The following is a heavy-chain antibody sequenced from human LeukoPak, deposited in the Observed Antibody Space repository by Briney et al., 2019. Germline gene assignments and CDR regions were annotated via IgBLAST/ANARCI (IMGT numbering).Heavy chain of an antibody. CDR1: GFTFSTYW. J-gene: IGHJ3*02. Sequence: QPGGSLRLSCLGSGFTFSTYWMSWVRQAPGKGLEWVANIMQDGSGKNYVDSVKGRFTISRDNARNSLYLQMSSLGAEDTAVYYCAREVYSSSRPADAFDIWGQGTVVTVSS. CDR3: AREVYSSSRPADAFDI. V-gene: IGHV3-7*01. CDR2: IMQDGSGK. D-gene: IGHD6-13*01.